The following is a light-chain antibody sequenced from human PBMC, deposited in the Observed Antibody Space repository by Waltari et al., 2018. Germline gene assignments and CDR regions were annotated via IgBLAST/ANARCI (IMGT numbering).Light chain of an antibody. CDR2: RND. Sequence: QSVLTQPPSTSGTPGQRVTIYCSGSSSNIGSNYVYWYQQFPGTAPKLLIYRNDQRPPGVPDRFSGSKFGTSTSLAISGLRSDDEADYFCASWDDNLSGAVFGGGTRLTVL. CDR3: ASWDDNLSGAV. J-gene: IGLJ2*01. V-gene: IGLV1-47*01. CDR1: SSNIGSNY.